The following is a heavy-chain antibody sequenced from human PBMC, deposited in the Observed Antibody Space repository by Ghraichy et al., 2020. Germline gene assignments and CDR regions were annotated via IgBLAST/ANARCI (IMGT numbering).Heavy chain of an antibody. J-gene: IGHJ6*02. CDR2: IYYSGST. CDR1: GGSISSSSYY. D-gene: IGHD2-15*01. Sequence: SETLSLTCTVSGGSISSSSYYWGWIRQPPGKGLEWIGSIYYSGSTYYNPSLKSRVTISVDTSKNQFSLKLSSVTAADTAVYYCARFHCSGGSCYYYYYYGMDVWGQGTTVTVSS. V-gene: IGHV4-39*01. CDR3: ARFHCSGGSCYYYYYYGMDV.